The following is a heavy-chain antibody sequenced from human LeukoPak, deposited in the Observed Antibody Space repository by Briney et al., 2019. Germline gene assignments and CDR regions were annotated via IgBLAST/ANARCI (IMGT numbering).Heavy chain of an antibody. CDR2: IYYSGST. Sequence: RPGGSLRLSCSASGFTFSTYTMNWVRQPPGKGLEWIGSIYYSGSTYYNPSLKSRVTISVDTSKNQFSLKLSSVTAADTAVYYCARVRYDYDILTGPNWYFDLWGRGTLVTVSS. V-gene: IGHV4-39*01. D-gene: IGHD3-9*01. CDR3: ARVRYDYDILTGPNWYFDL. CDR1: GFTFSTYT. J-gene: IGHJ2*01.